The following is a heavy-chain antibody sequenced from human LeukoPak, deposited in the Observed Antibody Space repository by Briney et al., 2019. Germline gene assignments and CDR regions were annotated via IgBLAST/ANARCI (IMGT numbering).Heavy chain of an antibody. Sequence: GGSLRLSCAASGFTFSSYGMHWVRQAPGKGLEWVAFIRYDGSNKYYADSVKGRFTISRDNAKNSLYLQMNSLRAEDTAVYYCARVQGGYSSRDDYWGQGTLVTVSS. D-gene: IGHD6-13*01. CDR3: ARVQGGYSSRDDY. J-gene: IGHJ4*02. V-gene: IGHV3-30*02. CDR2: IRYDGSNK. CDR1: GFTFSSYG.